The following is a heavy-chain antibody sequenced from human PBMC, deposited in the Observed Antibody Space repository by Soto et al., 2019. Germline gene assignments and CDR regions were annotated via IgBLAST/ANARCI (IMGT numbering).Heavy chain of an antibody. J-gene: IGHJ4*02. V-gene: IGHV4-39*01. CDR1: GGSISSSGHY. Sequence: QLQLQESGPGLVKPSEALSLTCTVSGGSISSSGHYWGWIRQTPGKGLEWIGNIFYSGGTHYNASFRSRVSISVDSSKKQLSLKVTSVTAADTAVYYCAGRSYGSGVDLWGRGTLVTVSS. CDR2: IFYSGGT. D-gene: IGHD3-10*01. CDR3: AGRSYGSGVDL.